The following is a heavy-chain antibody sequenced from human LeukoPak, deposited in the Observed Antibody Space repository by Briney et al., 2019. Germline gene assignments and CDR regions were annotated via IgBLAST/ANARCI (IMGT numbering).Heavy chain of an antibody. Sequence: SETLSLTCTVSGGSISSYYWGWTRQSPGKGVEWIGYISYSGSATYNPSLKSRVTISVDTSKNQFSLKLSSVTAADTAVYYCASGGTFVNAFDIWGQGTMVTVSS. CDR3: ASGGTFVNAFDI. CDR2: ISYSGSA. D-gene: IGHD1-26*01. V-gene: IGHV4-59*08. J-gene: IGHJ3*02. CDR1: GGSISSYY.